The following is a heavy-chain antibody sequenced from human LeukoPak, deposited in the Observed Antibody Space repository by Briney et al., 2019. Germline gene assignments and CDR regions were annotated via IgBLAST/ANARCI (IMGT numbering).Heavy chain of an antibody. CDR1: GGSFSGYY. V-gene: IGHV4-34*09. D-gene: IGHD6-6*01. CDR3: ARKYSSSSGPFDY. CDR2: IYYSGST. J-gene: IGHJ4*02. Sequence: SETLSLTCAVYGGSFSGYYWSWIRQPPGKGLEWIGYIYYSGSTYYNPSLKSRVTISVDTSKNQFSLNLSSVTAADTAVYYCARKYSSSSGPFDYWGQGTLVTVSS.